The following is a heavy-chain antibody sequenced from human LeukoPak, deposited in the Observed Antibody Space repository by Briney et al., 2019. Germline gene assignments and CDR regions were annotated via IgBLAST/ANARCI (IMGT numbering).Heavy chain of an antibody. CDR3: ARPRAVAGRGAFDI. D-gene: IGHD6-19*01. Sequence: GGSLRLSCAASGFTFSSYWMSWVRQAPGKGLEWVANIKQDGSEKYYVDSVKGRFTISRDNAKNSLYLQMNSLRAEDTAVYYCARPRAVAGRGAFDIWGQGTMVTVSS. V-gene: IGHV3-7*01. CDR2: IKQDGSEK. CDR1: GFTFSSYW. J-gene: IGHJ3*02.